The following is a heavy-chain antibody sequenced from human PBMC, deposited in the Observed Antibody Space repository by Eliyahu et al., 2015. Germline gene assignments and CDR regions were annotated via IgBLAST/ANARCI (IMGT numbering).Heavy chain of an antibody. D-gene: IGHD6-13*01. CDR2: IDWDDDK. Sequence: QVTLRESGPALVKSTETLTLTCTFSGFSLSTSGMSVXWIRQPPGKALEWLALIDWDDDKYYSTSLKTRLTISKDTSENQVVLTMTNMDPVDTATYYCARIEPRTSDAWYGPFDHWGQGTLVTVSS. CDR1: GFSLSTSGMS. V-gene: IGHV2-70*13. J-gene: IGHJ4*02. CDR3: ARIEPRTSDAWYGPFDH.